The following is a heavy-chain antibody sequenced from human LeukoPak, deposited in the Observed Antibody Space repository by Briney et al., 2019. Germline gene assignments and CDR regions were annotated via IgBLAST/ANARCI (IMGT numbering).Heavy chain of an antibody. J-gene: IGHJ4*02. CDR3: RRYVGVTTEFDY. Sequence: GESLKISCKVSGYSFTSYWIGWVRQMPGKGLGYMGIIYPGDSATRYNTSFRGEATISANTSITTANLQCSSRSASNTSMYYGRRYVGVTTEFDYWGQGTLVTVSS. D-gene: IGHD3-3*01. V-gene: IGHV5-51*01. CDR1: GYSFTSYW. CDR2: IYPGDSAT.